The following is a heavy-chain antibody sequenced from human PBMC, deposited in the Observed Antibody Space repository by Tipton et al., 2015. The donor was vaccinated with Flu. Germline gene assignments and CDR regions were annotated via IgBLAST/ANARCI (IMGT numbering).Heavy chain of an antibody. CDR2: IFSGGTT. J-gene: IGHJ4*02. D-gene: IGHD3-16*01. V-gene: IGHV4-61*01. Sequence: TLSLTCTVSGGSVSSGTYYWNWIRQPPGTGLEWIGYIFSGGTTNYNPSLKSRVAISTDTSKNQFSLKLNSVTAADTAVYYCARDLEKSLIRGFDFWGQGILVTVSS. CDR1: GGSVSSGTYY. CDR3: ARDLEKSLIRGFDF.